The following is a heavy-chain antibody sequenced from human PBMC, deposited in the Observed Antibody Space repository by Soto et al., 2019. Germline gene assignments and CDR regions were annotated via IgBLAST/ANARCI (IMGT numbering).Heavy chain of an antibody. CDR3: ARGGYCSSTSCYYYYGMDV. CDR1: CYTFTSYG. J-gene: IGHJ6*02. Sequence: ASVKVSCKASCYTFTSYGISWVRQAPGQGLEWMGWISAYNGNTNYAQKLQGRVTMTTDTSTSTAYMELRSLRSDDTAVYYCARGGYCSSTSCYYYYGMDVWGQGTTVTVSS. V-gene: IGHV1-18*01. CDR2: ISAYNGNT. D-gene: IGHD2-2*01.